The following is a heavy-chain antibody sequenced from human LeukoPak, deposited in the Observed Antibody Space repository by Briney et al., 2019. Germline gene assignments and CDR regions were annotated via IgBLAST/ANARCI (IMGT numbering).Heavy chain of an antibody. J-gene: IGHJ4*02. CDR1: GFTFSSYA. CDR3: AKSYGSGSSSPFDY. D-gene: IGHD3-10*01. CDR2: ITGSGGST. V-gene: IGHV3-23*01. Sequence: PGGSLRLSCTASGFTFSSYAMSWVRQAPGKGLEWVSAITGSGGSTYYADSVKGRFTISRDNSKNTLYLQMNSLRAEDTAVYYCAKSYGSGSSSPFDYWGRGTLVTVSS.